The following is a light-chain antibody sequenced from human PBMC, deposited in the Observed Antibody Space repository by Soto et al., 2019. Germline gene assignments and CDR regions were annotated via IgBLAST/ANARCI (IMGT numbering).Light chain of an antibody. J-gene: IGKJ1*01. Sequence: EIVLTQSPATLSLSPGERATLSCRASQSVSSYLAWYQQKPGQAPRLLIYDASNRATGIPARFSGSGSGTDFTLTISSLEPEDFAVYYCQSMTFGQGTKVEIK. V-gene: IGKV3-11*01. CDR3: QSMT. CDR2: DAS. CDR1: QSVSSY.